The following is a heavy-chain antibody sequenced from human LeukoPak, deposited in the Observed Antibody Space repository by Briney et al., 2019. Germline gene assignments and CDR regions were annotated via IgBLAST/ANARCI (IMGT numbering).Heavy chain of an antibody. CDR2: ISYDGSNK. CDR1: GSTFSSYA. CDR3: ARELGSGSYRARSSDAFDI. D-gene: IGHD3-10*01. V-gene: IGHV3-30*04. J-gene: IGHJ3*02. Sequence: GRSLRLSCAASGSTFSSYAMHWVRQAPGKGLEWVAVISYDGSNKYYADSVKGRFTISRDNSKNTLYLQMNSLRAEDAAVYYCARELGSGSYRARSSDAFDIWGQGTMVTVSS.